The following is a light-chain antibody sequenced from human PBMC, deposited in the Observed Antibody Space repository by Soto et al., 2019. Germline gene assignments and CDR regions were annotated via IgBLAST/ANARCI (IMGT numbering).Light chain of an antibody. CDR1: QSVSSG. Sequence: DIQMTQSPSTLSASVGDRVTITCRASQSVSSGLAWYQQKPGKAPKLLIHKASNLESGVPSRFSGSGSATEFTLTISSLQPDDFATYYCQQHNTYSRTFGQGTKVYIK. J-gene: IGKJ1*01. CDR2: KAS. CDR3: QQHNTYSRT. V-gene: IGKV1-5*03.